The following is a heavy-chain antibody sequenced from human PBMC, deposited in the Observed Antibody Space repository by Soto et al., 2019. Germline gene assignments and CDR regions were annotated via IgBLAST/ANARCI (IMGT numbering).Heavy chain of an antibody. Sequence: EVQLVESGGGLVKPGGSLRLSCAASGFTFSSYSMNWVRQAPGKGLEWVSSISSSSSYIYYADSVKGRFTIYRDNAKNSLYLQMNSLRAEDTAVYYCARDREYSSSWPGAFDIWGQGTMVTVSS. V-gene: IGHV3-21*01. CDR1: GFTFSSYS. D-gene: IGHD6-13*01. J-gene: IGHJ3*02. CDR3: ARDREYSSSWPGAFDI. CDR2: ISSSSSYI.